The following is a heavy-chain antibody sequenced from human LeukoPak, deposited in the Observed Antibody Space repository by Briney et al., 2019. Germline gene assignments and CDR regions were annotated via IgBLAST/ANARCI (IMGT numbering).Heavy chain of an antibody. Sequence: SETLSLTCAVYGGSFGGYYWSWIRQPPGKGLEWIGEINHSGSTNYNPSLKSRVTISVDTSKNQFSLKLSSVTAADTAVYYCARVQVAGIDYWGQGTLVTVSS. CDR1: GGSFGGYY. J-gene: IGHJ4*02. CDR2: INHSGST. CDR3: ARVQVAGIDY. D-gene: IGHD6-19*01. V-gene: IGHV4-34*01.